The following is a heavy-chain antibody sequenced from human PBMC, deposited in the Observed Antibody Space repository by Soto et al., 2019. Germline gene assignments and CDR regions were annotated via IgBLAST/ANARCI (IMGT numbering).Heavy chain of an antibody. CDR1: SGGDC. V-gene: IGHV4-61*08. J-gene: IGHJ5*02. CDR2: IYYNGST. Sequence: SGGDCWSWKRQPPGKGLKRIGYIYYNGSTNHNPSLKSRVAISVDTSKKQFSRKLSSVTAADTAVYYCARDRRSGSLRWSATWGQGTLVTVIS. CDR3: ARDRRSGSLRWSAT. D-gene: IGHD1-26*01.